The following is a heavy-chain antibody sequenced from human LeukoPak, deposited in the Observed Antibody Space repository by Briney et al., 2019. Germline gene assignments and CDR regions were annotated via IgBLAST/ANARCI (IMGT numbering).Heavy chain of an antibody. Sequence: GGSLRLSCAASGFRFSDYGMHWVRQAPGKGLEWVTNIRYDGSKEYYADSVKGRFTISRDNPKSTLYLQMNSLRGEDTAVYYCARFLYDFWSGYPKDAFDIWGQGTMFTVSS. V-gene: IGHV3-30*02. CDR2: IRYDGSKE. CDR1: GFRFSDYG. CDR3: ARFLYDFWSGYPKDAFDI. J-gene: IGHJ3*02. D-gene: IGHD3-3*01.